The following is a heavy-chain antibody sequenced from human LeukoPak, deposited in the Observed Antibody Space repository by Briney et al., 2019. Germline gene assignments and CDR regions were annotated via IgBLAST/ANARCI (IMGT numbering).Heavy chain of an antibody. J-gene: IGHJ4*02. CDR3: ARLGSGSYYYFDY. V-gene: IGHV5-51*01. D-gene: IGHD1-26*01. CDR2: IYPVDSDT. Sequence: GESLQISCKGSGNRFTNYWIAWVRQMPGKGLEWLGIIYPVDSDTRYRPSFQGQVTISVDKSISTAYLQWSSLKASDTAMYYCARLGSGSYYYFDYWGQGTLVTVSS. CDR1: GNRFTNYW.